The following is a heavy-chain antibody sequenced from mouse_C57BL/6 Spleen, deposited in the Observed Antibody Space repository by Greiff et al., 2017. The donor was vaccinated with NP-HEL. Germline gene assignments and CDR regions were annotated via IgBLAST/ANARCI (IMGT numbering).Heavy chain of an antibody. J-gene: IGHJ1*03. CDR1: GYAFSSSW. CDR2: IYPGDGDT. Sequence: QVQLKQSGPELVKPGASVKISCKASGYAFSSSWMNWVKQRPGKGLEWIGRIYPGDGDTNYNGKFKGKATLTADKSSSTAYMQLSSLTSEDSAVYFCAPCRIYYGNYDWYFDVWGTGTTVTVSS. D-gene: IGHD2-1*01. CDR3: APCRIYYGNYDWYFDV. V-gene: IGHV1-82*01.